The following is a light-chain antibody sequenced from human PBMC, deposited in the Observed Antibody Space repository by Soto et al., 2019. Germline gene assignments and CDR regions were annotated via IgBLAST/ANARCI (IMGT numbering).Light chain of an antibody. CDR3: QQRSNWPPLT. V-gene: IGKV3-11*01. CDR2: DAS. CDR1: QSVSSD. Sequence: EIVLTQSPATLSLSPGERATFSCRASQSVSSDLVWYQQKPGQAPRPLIYDASNRATGIPARFSGSGSGTDFTLTISSLEPEDFAVYYCQQRSNWPPLTFGGGTKVEIK. J-gene: IGKJ4*01.